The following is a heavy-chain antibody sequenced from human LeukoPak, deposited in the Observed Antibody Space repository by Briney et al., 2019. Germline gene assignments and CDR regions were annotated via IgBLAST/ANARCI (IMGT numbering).Heavy chain of an antibody. CDR1: GGTFSSYA. D-gene: IGHD6-13*01. CDR3: ARDPRAAAATGWFDP. Sequence: ASVKVSCKASGGTFSSYAISWVRQAPGQGLEWMGGIIPIFGTANYAQKFQGRVTITADESTSTVYMELSSLRFEDTAVYYCARDPRAAAATGWFDPWGQGTLVTVSS. CDR2: IIPIFGTA. J-gene: IGHJ5*02. V-gene: IGHV1-69*13.